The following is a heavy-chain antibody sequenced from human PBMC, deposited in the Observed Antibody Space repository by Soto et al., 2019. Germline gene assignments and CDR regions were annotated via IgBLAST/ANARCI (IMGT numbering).Heavy chain of an antibody. CDR3: ARDRWGGYSGYEVYYYYYMDV. D-gene: IGHD5-12*01. CDR1: GFTFSSYS. Sequence: GGSLRLSCAASGFTFSSYSMNWVRQAPGKGLEWVSSISSSSSYIYYADSVKGRFTISRDNAKNSLYLQMNSLRAEDTAVYYCARDRWGGYSGYEVYYYYYMDVWGKGTTVTVSS. J-gene: IGHJ6*03. V-gene: IGHV3-21*01. CDR2: ISSSSSYI.